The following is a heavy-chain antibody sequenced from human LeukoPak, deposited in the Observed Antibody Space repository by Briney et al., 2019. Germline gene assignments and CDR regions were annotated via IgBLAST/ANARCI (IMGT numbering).Heavy chain of an antibody. Sequence: PGGSLRLSCAASGFTFSSYSMNWVRQAPGKGLEWVSSISSSSSYIYYADSVKGRFTISRDNAKNSLYLQMNSLIAEDTAVYYCARDEGDTTRDWEYWGQGTLVTVSS. CDR3: ARDEGDTTRDWEY. CDR1: GFTFSSYS. V-gene: IGHV3-21*01. D-gene: IGHD1-26*01. J-gene: IGHJ4*02. CDR2: ISSSSSYI.